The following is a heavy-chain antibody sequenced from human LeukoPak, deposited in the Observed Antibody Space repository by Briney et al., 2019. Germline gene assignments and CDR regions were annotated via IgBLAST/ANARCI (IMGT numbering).Heavy chain of an antibody. V-gene: IGHV3-7*01. D-gene: IGHD7-27*01. Sequence: GGSLRLSCSASGFAFSAYWMNWVRQAPGKGPEWVANIDLGGSAKSCVDSVKGRCTISRDNANNSLYLQMNSLRVEDTAVYYCAAWGLHNYWGQGTLVTVSS. J-gene: IGHJ4*02. CDR3: AAWGLHNY. CDR1: GFAFSAYW. CDR2: IDLGGSAK.